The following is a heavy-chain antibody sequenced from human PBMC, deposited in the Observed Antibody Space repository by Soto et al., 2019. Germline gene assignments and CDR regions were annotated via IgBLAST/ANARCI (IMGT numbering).Heavy chain of an antibody. CDR1: GYTFTSYG. CDR3: ATDVSQFRYFVRYFDY. J-gene: IGHJ4*02. V-gene: IGHV1-18*01. Sequence: ASVKVSCKASGYTFTSYGISWVRQAARQGLEWMGWISAYNGNTNYAQKLQGRVTMTTDTSTSTAYMELRSLRADDTAVYYCATDVSQFRYFVRYFDYWGQGTLVTVSS. CDR2: ISAYNGNT. D-gene: IGHD3-9*01.